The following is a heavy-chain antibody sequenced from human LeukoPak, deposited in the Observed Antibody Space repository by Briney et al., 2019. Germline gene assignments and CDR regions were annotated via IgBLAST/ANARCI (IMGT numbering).Heavy chain of an antibody. CDR1: GFTFSSYS. CDR3: ARDSGAFDI. CDR2: ISSSSSTI. Sequence: GGSLRLSCAASGFTFSSYSMNWVRQAPGKGLEWVSYISSSSSTIYYADSVKGRFTISRDNAKNSLYLQMNSLRAEDTAVYYCARDSGAFDIWGQGTMVTVSS. J-gene: IGHJ3*02. V-gene: IGHV3-48*04.